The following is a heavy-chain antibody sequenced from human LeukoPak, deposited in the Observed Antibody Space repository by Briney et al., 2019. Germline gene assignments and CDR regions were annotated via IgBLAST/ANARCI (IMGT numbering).Heavy chain of an antibody. CDR2: IYTSGST. CDR1: GGSISSGSYY. J-gene: IGHJ4*02. CDR3: AREENGDPYYFDY. Sequence: SETLCLTCTVSGGSISSGSYYWSWIRQPAGKGLEWIGHIYTSGSTNYNPSLKSRVTISVDTSKNQFSLKLSSVTAADTAVYYCAREENGDPYYFDYWGEGSLVRVSS. V-gene: IGHV4-61*09.